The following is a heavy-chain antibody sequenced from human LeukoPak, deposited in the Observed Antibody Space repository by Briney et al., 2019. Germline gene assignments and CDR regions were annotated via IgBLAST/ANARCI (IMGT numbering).Heavy chain of an antibody. CDR2: INHSGST. CDR3: AGGYSGYDYAFDI. D-gene: IGHD5-12*01. Sequence: SETLSLTCAVYGGSFSGYYWSWIRQPPGKGLEWIGEINHSGSTNCNPSLKSRVTISVDTSKNQFSLKLSSVTAADTAVYYCAGGYSGYDYAFDIWGQGTMVTVSS. CDR1: GGSFSGYY. V-gene: IGHV4-34*01. J-gene: IGHJ3*02.